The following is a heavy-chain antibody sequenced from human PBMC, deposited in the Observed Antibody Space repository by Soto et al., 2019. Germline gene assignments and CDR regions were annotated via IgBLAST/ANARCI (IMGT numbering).Heavy chain of an antibody. CDR2: IYRSGST. Sequence: PSETLSLTCAVSGGSISSGGYSWSWIRQPPGKGLEWIGYIYRSGSTYYNPSLKSRVTISVDTSKNQFSLKLSSVTAADTAVYYCARGANSYGFSLDYWGQGTLVTVSS. V-gene: IGHV4-30-2*01. CDR3: ARGANSYGFSLDY. D-gene: IGHD5-18*01. CDR1: GGSISSGGYS. J-gene: IGHJ4*02.